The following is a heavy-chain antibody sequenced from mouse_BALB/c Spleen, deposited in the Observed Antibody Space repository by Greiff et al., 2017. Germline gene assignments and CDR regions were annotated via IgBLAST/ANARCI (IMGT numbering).Heavy chain of an antibody. V-gene: IGHV3-8*02. CDR3: ARYYRYDGGYYAMDY. CDR2: ISYSGST. J-gene: IGHJ4*01. CDR1: GDSITSGY. D-gene: IGHD2-14*01. Sequence: EVQLQESGPSLVKPSQTLSLTCSVTGDSITSGYWNWIRKFPGNKLEYMGYISYSGSTYYNPSLKSRISITRDTSKNQYYLQLNSVTTEDTATYYCARYYRYDGGYYAMDYWGQGTSVTVSS.